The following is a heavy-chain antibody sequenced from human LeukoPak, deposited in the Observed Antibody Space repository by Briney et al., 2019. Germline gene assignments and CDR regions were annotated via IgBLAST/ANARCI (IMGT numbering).Heavy chain of an antibody. D-gene: IGHD3-10*01. J-gene: IGHJ4*02. CDR3: AKDRRAGSYDY. CDR2: ISGSGGNT. V-gene: IGHV3-23*01. CDR1: GFTFSRNG. Sequence: RGGSLRLSCAASGFTFSRNGMTWVRQAPGKGLEWVSAISGSGGNTYYADSVKGRFTISRDNSKNTLHLQMNSLRAEDTAVYYCAKDRRAGSYDYWGQGTLVTVSS.